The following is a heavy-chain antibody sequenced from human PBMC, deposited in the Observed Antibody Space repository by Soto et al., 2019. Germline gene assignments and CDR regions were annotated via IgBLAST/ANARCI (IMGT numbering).Heavy chain of an antibody. Sequence: GESLKISCKGSGYRFTGYWINWGRQMPGKGLEWMGRIDPSDSYTNYSPSFQGHVTISADKSISTAYLQWSSLKASDTAMYYCARPPYGSSYYYHDVLDFWGRGTIVTVSS. CDR2: IDPSDSYT. CDR1: GYRFTGYW. D-gene: IGHD3-10*01. V-gene: IGHV5-10-1*01. CDR3: ARPPYGSSYYYHDVLDF. J-gene: IGHJ6*02.